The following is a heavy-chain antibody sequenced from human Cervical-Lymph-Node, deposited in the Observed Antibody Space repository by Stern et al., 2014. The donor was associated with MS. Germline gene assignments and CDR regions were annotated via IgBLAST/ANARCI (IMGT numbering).Heavy chain of an antibody. J-gene: IGHJ4*02. CDR1: GYEFTRYA. Sequence: QVQLVQSGSELKKPGASVKISCKASGYEFTRYAMNWVRLAPGQGLEWMGWINAYTGTPTYARGFTGRVAFSLDTSVNTAYLQIISLKADDTAIYYCATWGTSSFTGMDSWGQGTLVTVSS. V-gene: IGHV7-4-1*02. CDR3: ATWGTSSFTGMDS. CDR2: INAYTGTP. D-gene: IGHD6-6*01.